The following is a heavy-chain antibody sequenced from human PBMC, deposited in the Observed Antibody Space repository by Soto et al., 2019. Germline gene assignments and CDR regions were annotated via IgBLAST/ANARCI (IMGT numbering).Heavy chain of an antibody. J-gene: IGHJ4*02. CDR1: GGSISSSSYY. Sequence: QLQLQESGPGLVKPSETLSLTCTVSGGSISSSSYYWGWIRQPPGKGLEWIGSIYYSGSTYYNPSLTSRVTISVDTSKNQFSLKLSSVTAADTAVYYCARAIPYDYIWGSYRYTYYFDYWGQGTLVTVSS. CDR3: ARAIPYDYIWGSYRYTYYFDY. V-gene: IGHV4-39*01. D-gene: IGHD3-16*02. CDR2: IYYSGST.